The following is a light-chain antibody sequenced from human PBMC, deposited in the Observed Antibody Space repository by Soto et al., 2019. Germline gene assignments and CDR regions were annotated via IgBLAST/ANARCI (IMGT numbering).Light chain of an antibody. V-gene: IGLV2-8*01. J-gene: IGLJ2*01. CDR2: EVN. CDR1: SRDVGGYNY. Sequence: QSALTQPPSASGSPGQSVTISCTGSSRDVGGYNYVSWYQEHPGKAPKLMIYEVNKRPSGVPDRFSGSKSGNTASLTVSGLQAEDEAEYYCSSYAGTDNFLLFGGGTKLTVL. CDR3: SSYAGTDNFLL.